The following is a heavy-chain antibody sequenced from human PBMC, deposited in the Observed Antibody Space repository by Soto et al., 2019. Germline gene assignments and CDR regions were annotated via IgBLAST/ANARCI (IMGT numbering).Heavy chain of an antibody. CDR2: IYYSGST. CDR3: ARGRGGWFINQMLNGVDR. Sequence: QVQLQESGPGLVKPSETLSLTCTVSGGSISSYYWSWIRQPPGKGLEWIGYIYYSGSTNYNPSLKSRVTISVDTTKNQFSLKLSSVTAADTAVYYCARGRGGWFINQMLNGVDRWGHGTMVTVSS. D-gene: IGHD2-2*01. V-gene: IGHV4-59*01. J-gene: IGHJ3*02. CDR1: GGSISSYY.